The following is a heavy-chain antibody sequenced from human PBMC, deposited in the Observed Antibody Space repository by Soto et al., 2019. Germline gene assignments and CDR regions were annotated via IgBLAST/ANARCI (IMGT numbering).Heavy chain of an antibody. V-gene: IGHV3-11*01. CDR1: GFTFSDYY. CDR2: ISSSGSII. D-gene: IGHD3-22*01. J-gene: IGHJ4*02. Sequence: PGGSLRLSCAAAGFTFSDYYMSWIRQAPGKGLEWVSYISSSGSIIYYADSVKGRFTISRDNAKNSLYLQMNSLRAEDAAVYYCARDLGYYDSSGYFDYWGQGTLVTFSS. CDR3: ARDLGYYDSSGYFDY.